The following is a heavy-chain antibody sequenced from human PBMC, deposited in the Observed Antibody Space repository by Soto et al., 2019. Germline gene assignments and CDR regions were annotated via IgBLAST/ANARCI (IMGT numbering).Heavy chain of an antibody. V-gene: IGHV3-23*01. CDR2: ISGSGGST. J-gene: IGHJ6*02. CDR3: AAGIYSYGMDV. CDR1: GFTFSSYA. D-gene: IGHD6-13*01. Sequence: EVQLLESGGGLVQPGGSLRLSCAASGFTFSSYAMSWVRQAPGKGLEWVSTISGSGGSTYYADSVKGRFTISRDNSKNTLYLQMDSLRAYDTAVYYCAAGIYSYGMDVWGQGTTVTVSS.